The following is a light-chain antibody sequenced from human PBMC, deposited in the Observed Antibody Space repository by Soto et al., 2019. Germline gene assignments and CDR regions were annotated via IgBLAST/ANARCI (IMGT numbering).Light chain of an antibody. CDR2: DAT. CDR1: QSVSRW. Sequence: DIQMTQSPSTLSASVGDRVTITCRASQSVSRWLAWYQQKPGKAPKVLIWDATTLHRGAPSRFSGSGSGTEFPPSISTLHLNDLTTYPSQKYNVFPQWTYGQGTKVKN. CDR3: QKYNVFPQWT. V-gene: IGKV1-5*01. J-gene: IGKJ1*01.